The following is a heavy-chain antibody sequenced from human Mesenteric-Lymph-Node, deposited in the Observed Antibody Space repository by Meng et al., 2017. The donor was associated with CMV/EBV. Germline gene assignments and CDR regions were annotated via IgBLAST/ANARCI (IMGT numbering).Heavy chain of an antibody. V-gene: IGHV4-39*07. D-gene: IGHD3-22*01. CDR3: ARDGDYYDSSGYNPFDY. Sequence: QLQLQESGLGLVKPSETLSLTCTVSGGSISSSSYYWGWIRQPPGKGLEWIGSIYYSGSTYYNPSLKSRVTISVDTSKNQFSLKLSSVTAADTAVYYCARDGDYYDSSGYNPFDYWGQGTLVTVSS. J-gene: IGHJ4*02. CDR2: IYYSGST. CDR1: GGSISSSSYY.